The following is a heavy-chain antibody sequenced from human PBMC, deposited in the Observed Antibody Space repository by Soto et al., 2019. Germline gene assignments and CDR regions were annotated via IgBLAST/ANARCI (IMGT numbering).Heavy chain of an antibody. CDR2: ISGGGTT. D-gene: IGHD2-21*01. V-gene: IGHV3-23*01. Sequence: EVQLLESGGGLVQPGGSLRLSCAGSGFSFDEYGMSWVRQAPGKGLEWVSVISGGGTTYYSDSVKGRFTVSRDISRNTLYLQMDSLRVEDTAVYYCAKDSSRKVVVVLAGVYSDWGHGTLVTVSP. CDR1: GFSFDEYG. CDR3: AKDSSRKVVVVLAGVYSD. J-gene: IGHJ3*01.